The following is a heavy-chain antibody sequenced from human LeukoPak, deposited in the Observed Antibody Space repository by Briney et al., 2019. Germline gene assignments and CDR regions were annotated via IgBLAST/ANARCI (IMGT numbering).Heavy chain of an antibody. Sequence: AGGSLKLSCAASGFIFSDYVIHWVRQASGKGLEWVGRIRSRANGYATVYGASVKGRFTISRDDSKETAYLPMSSLKTDDTAVYYCTSIALDGSGFDYWGQGTLVTVSS. J-gene: IGHJ4*02. CDR2: IRSRANGYAT. V-gene: IGHV3-73*01. CDR1: GFIFSDYV. CDR3: TSIALDGSGFDY. D-gene: IGHD2-8*01.